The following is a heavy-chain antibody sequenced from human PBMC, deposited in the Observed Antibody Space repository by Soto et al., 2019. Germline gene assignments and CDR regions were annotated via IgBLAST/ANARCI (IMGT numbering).Heavy chain of an antibody. D-gene: IGHD6-13*01. V-gene: IGHV4-59*08. Sequence: SETLSLTCTVSGGSISSYYWSWIRQPPGKGLEWIGYIYYSGSTNYNPSLKSRVTISVDTSKNQFSLKLSSVTAADTAVYYCARHGIAAAPYNWFDPWGQGTLVTVSS. J-gene: IGHJ5*02. CDR3: ARHGIAAAPYNWFDP. CDR2: IYYSGST. CDR1: GGSISSYY.